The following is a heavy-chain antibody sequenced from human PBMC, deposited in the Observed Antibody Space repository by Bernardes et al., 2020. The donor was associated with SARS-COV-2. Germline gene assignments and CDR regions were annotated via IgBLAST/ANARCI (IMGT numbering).Heavy chain of an antibody. Sequence: GASLKISRKGSGDIFTRYWIVWVRPIPGKGLEWLGIIYPSDSDARYSPSFQGQVTISVDKSINTAYLQWSSLKASDTAIYYCARRYGSGSLGMDVWGQGTTVTVSS. D-gene: IGHD3-10*01. J-gene: IGHJ6*02. CDR3: ARRYGSGSLGMDV. CDR1: GDIFTRYW. V-gene: IGHV5-51*01. CDR2: IYPSDSDA.